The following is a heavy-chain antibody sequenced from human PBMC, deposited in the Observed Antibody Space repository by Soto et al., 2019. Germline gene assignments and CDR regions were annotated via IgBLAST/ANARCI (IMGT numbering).Heavy chain of an antibody. J-gene: IGHJ4*02. V-gene: IGHV3-64*02. Sequence: EVQLVESGEGLVQPGGSLRLSCAASGFTFSSYAMHWVRQAPGKGLEYVSAISSNGGSTYYADFVKGRFTISRDNSKNTLYLQMGSLRAEDMAVYYCARHHCSSTSCYIDYWGQGTLVTVSS. CDR3: ARHHCSSTSCYIDY. CDR1: GFTFSSYA. CDR2: ISSNGGST. D-gene: IGHD2-2*02.